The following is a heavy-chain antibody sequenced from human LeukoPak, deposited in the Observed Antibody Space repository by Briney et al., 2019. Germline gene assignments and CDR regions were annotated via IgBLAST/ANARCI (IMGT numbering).Heavy chain of an antibody. V-gene: IGHV3-7*01. CDR2: IKQDGSEK. J-gene: IGHJ4*02. D-gene: IGHD2-15*01. Sequence: GGSLRLSCAASGFTFSNYWMSWVRQAPGKGLEWVANIKQDGSEKYYVDSVKGRFTVSRDNAKSSLYLQMNSLGAEDTAVYSCARALIVVGSYFDYWGRGTLVTVSS. CDR1: GFTFSNYW. CDR3: ARALIVVGSYFDY.